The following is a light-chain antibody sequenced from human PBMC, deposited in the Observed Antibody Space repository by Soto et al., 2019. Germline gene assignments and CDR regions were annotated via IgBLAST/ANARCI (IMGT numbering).Light chain of an antibody. J-gene: IGKJ1*01. V-gene: IGKV3-20*01. CDR3: QQYGSSPGT. CDR2: DAS. Sequence: EIVLTQSPATLSLSPGERATLSCRASQSVSTYLAWFQHKPGQAPRLLIYDASSRATGIPARFSGSGSGTDFTLTISRLEPEDFAVYYCQQYGSSPGTFGQGTKWIS. CDR1: QSVSTY.